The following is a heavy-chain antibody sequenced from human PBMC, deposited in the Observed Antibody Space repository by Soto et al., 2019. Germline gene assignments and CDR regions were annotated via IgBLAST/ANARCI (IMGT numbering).Heavy chain of an antibody. J-gene: IGHJ4*02. Sequence: SETLSLTCAVYGGSFSGYYWSWIRQPPGKGLEWIGEINHSGSTNYNPSLKSRVTISVDTSKNQFSLKLSSVTAADTAVYYCARSSYGGNSDDYWGQGTLVTVSS. CDR3: ARSSYGGNSDDY. CDR1: GGSFSGYY. CDR2: INHSGST. V-gene: IGHV4-34*01. D-gene: IGHD2-21*02.